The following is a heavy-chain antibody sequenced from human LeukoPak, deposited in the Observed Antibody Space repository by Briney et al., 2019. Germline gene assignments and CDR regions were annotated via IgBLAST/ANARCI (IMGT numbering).Heavy chain of an antibody. CDR2: ISGSGGST. D-gene: IGHD4-17*01. CDR3: TTDYGLYGDYGGVDY. J-gene: IGHJ4*02. CDR1: GFTFSSYA. Sequence: PGGSLRLSCAASGFTFSSYAMSWVRQAPGKGLEWVSAISGSGGSTYYADSVKGRFTISRDNSKNTLYLQMNSLRAEDTAVYYCTTDYGLYGDYGGVDYWGQGTLVTVSS. V-gene: IGHV3-23*01.